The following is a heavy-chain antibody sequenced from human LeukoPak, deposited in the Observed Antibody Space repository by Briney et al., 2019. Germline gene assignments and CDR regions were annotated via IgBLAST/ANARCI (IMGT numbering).Heavy chain of an antibody. CDR3: ARDQKSSSSFQD. CDR2: TYTGGST. CDR1: GFIVSNNY. J-gene: IGHJ1*01. D-gene: IGHD6-13*01. Sequence: PGGSLRLSCAVSGFIVSNNYMTWVRQAPGKGLEWVSVTYTGGSTYYADSVKGRFTISRDDSKNTLYLQMNSLRVEDTAVYYRARDQKSSSSFQDWGQGTLVTVSS. V-gene: IGHV3-66*01.